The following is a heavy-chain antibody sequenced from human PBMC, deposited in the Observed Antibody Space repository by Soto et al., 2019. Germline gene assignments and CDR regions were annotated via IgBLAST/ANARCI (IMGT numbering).Heavy chain of an antibody. CDR2: IYHSGST. V-gene: IGHV4-30-2*01. J-gene: IGHJ5*02. D-gene: IGHD3-10*01. CDR3: ARVPGP. Sequence: SETLSLTCVCVSVGSYSWSWIRQPPGKGLEWIGYIYHSGSTYYNPSLKSRVTISVDTSKNQFSLKLTSVTAADTAVYYCARVPGPWGQGTLVTVSS. CDR1: VSVGSYS.